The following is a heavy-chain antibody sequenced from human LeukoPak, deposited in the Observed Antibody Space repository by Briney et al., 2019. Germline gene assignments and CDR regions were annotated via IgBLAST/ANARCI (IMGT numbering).Heavy chain of an antibody. D-gene: IGHD3-3*01. CDR3: ARQNDFRLDY. Sequence: PGASLNTSCQAPGSTFSSYWIGWWRQLPGKGLECMGIIYPCEDDTRYSPSLQGQVTISVDTSIGTAYLQWSRLKASDTAIYYCARQNDFRLDYWGQRTLVTVSS. J-gene: IGHJ4*02. CDR2: IYPCEDDT. V-gene: IGHV5-51*01. CDR1: GSTFSSYW.